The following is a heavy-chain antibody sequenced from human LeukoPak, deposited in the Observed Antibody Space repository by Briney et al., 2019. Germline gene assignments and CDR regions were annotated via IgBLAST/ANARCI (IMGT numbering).Heavy chain of an antibody. CDR3: ASEYGVTGTFWFDP. J-gene: IGHJ5*02. Sequence: SQTLSLTCTVSGGSISSGDYYWSWIRQPPGKGLEWIGYIYYSGSTYYNPSLKSRVTISVDTSKNQFSLKLSSVTAADTAVYYCASEYGVTGTFWFDPWGQGTLVTLSS. D-gene: IGHD2-8*02. CDR2: IYYSGST. CDR1: GGSISSGDYY. V-gene: IGHV4-30-4*08.